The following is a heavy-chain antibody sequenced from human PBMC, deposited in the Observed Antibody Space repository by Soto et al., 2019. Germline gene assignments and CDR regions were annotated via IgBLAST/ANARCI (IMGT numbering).Heavy chain of an antibody. Sequence: SLQVSCKASGGTISCHAISWLQQATGQGLEWMGGVLPNFGTANYAQKFQGSVTITADESTSTAYLELASPRTADTAVYCWARAQIYYESSGYYQIPPEHQKTRPPYYAFAIWGKGTRVTVSS. CDR3: ARAQIYYESSGYYQIPPEHQKTRPPYYAFAI. V-gene: IGHV1-69*13. CDR1: GGTISCHA. J-gene: IGHJ3*02. D-gene: IGHD3-22*01. CDR2: VLPNFGTA.